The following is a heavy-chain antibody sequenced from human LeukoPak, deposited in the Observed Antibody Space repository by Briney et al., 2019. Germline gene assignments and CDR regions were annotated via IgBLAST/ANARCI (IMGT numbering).Heavy chain of an antibody. CDR1: GFTFSTYS. J-gene: IGHJ4*02. CDR2: IGSSSTSI. V-gene: IGHV3-48*01. D-gene: IGHD3-22*01. CDR3: ARDRDYYETSGYYLTFFDS. Sequence: GGSLRLSCAASGFTFSTYSMDWVRQAPGKGLEWVSYIGSSSTSIYYADSVKGRFTISRDNAKNSLYLQMNSLRAEDTAVYYCARDRDYYETSGYYLTFFDSWGQGTLVTVSS.